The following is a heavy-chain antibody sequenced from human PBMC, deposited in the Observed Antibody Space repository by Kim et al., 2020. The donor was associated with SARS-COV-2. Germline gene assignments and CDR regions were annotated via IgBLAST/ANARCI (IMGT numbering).Heavy chain of an antibody. D-gene: IGHD1-1*01. CDR3: ARDRFPSNSAMDV. J-gene: IGHJ6*02. V-gene: IGHV3-48*04. Sequence: GGSLRLSCVASGFTFTSSAMNWVRQAPGKGLEWLSYISSRSSSLYYADSLRGRFTISRDNAKNSVYLEMSSLRVEDTAVYYCARDRFPSNSAMDVWGQGT. CDR1: GFTFTSSA. CDR2: ISSRSSSL.